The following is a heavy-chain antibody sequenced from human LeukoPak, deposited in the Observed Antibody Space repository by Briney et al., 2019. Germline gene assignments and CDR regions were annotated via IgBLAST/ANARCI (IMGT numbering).Heavy chain of an antibody. Sequence: GGSLRLSCAASGFTFSSYAMSWVRQAARKGLEWVSAIRGSGGSTYYADSVKGRFTISRDNSKNTLYLQMNSLRADDTAVYYCAKARGGGITGLAPGGQGPRVTVPS. J-gene: IGHJ4*02. V-gene: IGHV3-23*01. CDR3: AKARGGGITGLAP. D-gene: IGHD3-16*01. CDR1: GFTFSSYA. CDR2: IRGSGGST.